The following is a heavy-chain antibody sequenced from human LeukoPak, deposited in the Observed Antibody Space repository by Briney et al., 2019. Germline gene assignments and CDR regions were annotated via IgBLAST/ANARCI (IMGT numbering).Heavy chain of an antibody. V-gene: IGHV3-48*03. CDR3: ARDRRIIAAVGTGTRRENWFDP. J-gene: IGHJ5*02. CDR1: GFTFSSYE. D-gene: IGHD6-13*01. CDR2: ISSSGSTI. Sequence: PGGSLRLSCAASGFTFSSYEMNWVRQAPGKGLEWVSYISSSGSTIYYADSVKGRFTISRGNAKDSLYLQMNSLRAEDTAVYYCARDRRIIAAVGTGTRRENWFDPWGQGTLVTVSS.